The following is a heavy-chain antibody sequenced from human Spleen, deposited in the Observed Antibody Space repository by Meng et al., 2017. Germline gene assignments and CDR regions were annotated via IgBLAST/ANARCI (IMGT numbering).Heavy chain of an antibody. CDR2: IDPNNGDT. D-gene: IGHD3-22*01. V-gene: IGHV1-2*06. Sequence: QGWLVRSGAEVKNPGASVKVSCRASGYIFTGYYLQWVRQAPGQGLEWMGRIDPNNGDTNYAQKFQGRVTMTRDMSISTVYMELYGLRSDDTAVYYCARERGDSRGFDYWAQGALVTVSS. CDR3: ARERGDSRGFDY. CDR1: GYIFTGYY. J-gene: IGHJ4*02.